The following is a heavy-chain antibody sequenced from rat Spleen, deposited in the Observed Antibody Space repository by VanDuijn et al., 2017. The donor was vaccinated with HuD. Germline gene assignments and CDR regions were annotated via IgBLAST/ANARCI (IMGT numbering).Heavy chain of an antibody. CDR2: ISTGGGNT. V-gene: IGHV5S13*01. J-gene: IGHJ2*01. CDR1: GFTYSNYV. Sequence: EVQLVESGGGLVQPGRSLKLSCAASGFTYSNYVMAWVRQAPTKGLEWVVSISTGGGNTYYRDSVKGRVTISRDNAKTTLYLKMDSLRSKATATYYWAKGDYVGQGVMVTVSS. CDR3: AKGDY.